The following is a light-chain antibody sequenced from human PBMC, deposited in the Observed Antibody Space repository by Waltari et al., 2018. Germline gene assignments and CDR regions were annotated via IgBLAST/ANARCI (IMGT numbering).Light chain of an antibody. CDR2: AAS. Sequence: DIQMTQSPSAVSASVGDRVTITCRASQDIINYLAWFQQKPGKAPKRLIFAASSLQSGVPSRFSGSGSATEFTLTISNLQPEDFGTYYCLQDNTYPWTFGQGTRVDI. V-gene: IGKV1-17*03. CDR3: LQDNTYPWT. J-gene: IGKJ1*01. CDR1: QDIINY.